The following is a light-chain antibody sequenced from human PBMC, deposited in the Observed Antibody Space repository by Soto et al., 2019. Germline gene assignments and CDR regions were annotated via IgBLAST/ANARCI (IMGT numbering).Light chain of an antibody. CDR3: QHYGRSLPIT. J-gene: IGKJ5*01. Sequence: EIVLTQSPGTLSLSPGERATLSCRASQSVSGSYLAWYQQKPGQAPRLLIYGASSRATGIPDRFSGSGSGTDFTLTISRLEPEDFAVYYCQHYGRSLPITCGQGTRLEL. CDR2: GAS. V-gene: IGKV3-20*01. CDR1: QSVSGSY.